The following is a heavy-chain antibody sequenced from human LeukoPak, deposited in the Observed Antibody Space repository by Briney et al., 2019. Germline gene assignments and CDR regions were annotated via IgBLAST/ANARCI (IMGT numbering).Heavy chain of an antibody. J-gene: IGHJ4*02. CDR2: INSDGSST. V-gene: IGHV3-74*01. Sequence: GGSLRLSCAASGFTFSSYWMHWVRQAPGKGLVWVSRINSDGSSTSYADSVRGRFTISRDNPKNTLYLQMNSLRPEDTAVYYCAREPDSSGYFLDYWGQGTLVTVSS. D-gene: IGHD3-22*01. CDR1: GFTFSSYW. CDR3: AREPDSSGYFLDY.